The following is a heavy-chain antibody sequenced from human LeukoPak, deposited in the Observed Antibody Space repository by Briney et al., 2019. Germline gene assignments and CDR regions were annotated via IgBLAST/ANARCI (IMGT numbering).Heavy chain of an antibody. Sequence: GESLKISCKGSGYIFTTYWIGWVRQLPGKGVEWMGIIYPDDSDTRYSLSFRGQVTISADKSISTAYLQWSSLKASDTAMYYCARVGSSGDGRYFDYWGQGTLVTVSS. V-gene: IGHV5-51*01. D-gene: IGHD7-27*01. CDR1: GYIFTTYW. J-gene: IGHJ4*02. CDR3: ARVGSSGDGRYFDY. CDR2: IYPDDSDT.